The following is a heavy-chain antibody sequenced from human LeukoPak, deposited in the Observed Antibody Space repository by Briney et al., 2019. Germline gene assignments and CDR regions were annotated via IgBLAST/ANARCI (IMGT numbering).Heavy chain of an antibody. V-gene: IGHV4-39*07. CDR2: IYYSGST. J-gene: IGHJ5*02. D-gene: IGHD2-15*01. CDR3: ARGTVGYCSGGSCQGWFDP. Sequence: SETLSLTCTVSGGSIGSTGYYWGWIRQPPGKGLDWIGNIYYSGSTYYNPSLKSRVTISVDRSKNQLSLKLSSVTAADTAVYYCARGTVGYCSGGSCQGWFDPWGQGTLVTVSS. CDR1: GGSIGSTGYY.